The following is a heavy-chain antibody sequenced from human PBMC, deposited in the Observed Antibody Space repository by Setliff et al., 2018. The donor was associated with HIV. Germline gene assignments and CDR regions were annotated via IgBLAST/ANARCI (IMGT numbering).Heavy chain of an antibody. Sequence: LSLTCTASGGSINSHYWSWVRQPPGKGLEWIGSIYYSRNTNYNPSLKSRVTISVETSKNQFSLKLNSVTAADTAVYYCARDPGGLYCTSASCQGGCFDPWGQGTLVTVSS. CDR3: ARDPGGLYCTSASCQGGCFDP. D-gene: IGHD2-2*01. CDR2: IYYSRNT. V-gene: IGHV4-59*11. CDR1: GGSINSHY. J-gene: IGHJ5*02.